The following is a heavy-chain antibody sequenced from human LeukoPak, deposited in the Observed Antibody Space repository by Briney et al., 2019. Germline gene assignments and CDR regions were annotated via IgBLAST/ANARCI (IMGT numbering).Heavy chain of an antibody. V-gene: IGHV3-30*18. Sequence: GRSLRLSCVASGFTFSNWCMHWVRQAPGKGLEWVAIMSNDGRETKYADSVKGRFTISRDNSKNTLYLQMNSLRDDDTAVYHCAKAVDRMGYHLDHWGQGTLVTVSS. CDR1: GFTFSNWC. D-gene: IGHD3-16*02. J-gene: IGHJ4*02. CDR3: AKAVDRMGYHLDH. CDR2: MSNDGRET.